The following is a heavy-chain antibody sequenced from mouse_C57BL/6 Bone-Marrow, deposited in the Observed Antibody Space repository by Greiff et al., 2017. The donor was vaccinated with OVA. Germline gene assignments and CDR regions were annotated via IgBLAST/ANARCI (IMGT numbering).Heavy chain of an antibody. CDR3: ARGTGFDY. V-gene: IGHV1-31*01. D-gene: IGHD3-3*01. CDR2: IYPYNGVS. J-gene: IGHJ2*01. Sequence: VKQSHGNILDWIGYIYPYNGVSSYNQKFKGKATLTVDKSSSTAYMELRSLTSEDSAVYYCARGTGFDYWGQGTTLTVSS.